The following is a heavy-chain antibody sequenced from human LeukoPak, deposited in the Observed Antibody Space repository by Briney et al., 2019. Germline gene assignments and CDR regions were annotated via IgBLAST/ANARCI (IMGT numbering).Heavy chain of an antibody. CDR3: AAADSGYAV. D-gene: IGHD5-12*01. V-gene: IGHV3-74*01. CDR1: GXTFSSYW. CDR2: INSDGSST. Sequence: GGSLRLSCAASGXTFSSYWXXXVXXAPXXXLVWVSRINSDGSSTSYADSVKGRFTISRDNAKNTLYLQMNSLRAEDTAVYYCAAADSGYAVWGQGTLVTVSS. J-gene: IGHJ4*02.